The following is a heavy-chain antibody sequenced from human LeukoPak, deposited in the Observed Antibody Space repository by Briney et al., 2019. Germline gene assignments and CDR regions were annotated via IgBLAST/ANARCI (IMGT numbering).Heavy chain of an antibody. CDR3: ARGQTYYDFWSGYYWPRWFDP. J-gene: IGHJ5*02. CDR2: INHSGST. V-gene: IGHV4-34*01. Sequence: PSETLSLTCAVYGGSFSGYYWSWIRQPPGKGPEWIGEINHSGSTNYNPSLKSRVTISVDTSKNQFSLKLSSVTAADTAVYYCARGQTYYDFWSGYYWPRWFDPWGQGTLVTVSS. D-gene: IGHD3-3*01. CDR1: GGSFSGYY.